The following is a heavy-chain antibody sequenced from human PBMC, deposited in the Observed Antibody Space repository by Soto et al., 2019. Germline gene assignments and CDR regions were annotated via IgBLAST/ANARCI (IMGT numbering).Heavy chain of an antibody. Sequence: SETLSLTCGVSGYSITSGFYWGWVRQSPGKGLEWIGSISYSAKTFYNPSLASRLSIAVDTSMNQFSLRLTSVTAADTALYYCTRGAGAPWVRFDSWGQGTPGTVSA. CDR2: ISYSAKT. V-gene: IGHV4-38-2*01. CDR3: TRGAGAPWVRFDS. J-gene: IGHJ4*02. CDR1: GYSITSGFY. D-gene: IGHD3-22*01.